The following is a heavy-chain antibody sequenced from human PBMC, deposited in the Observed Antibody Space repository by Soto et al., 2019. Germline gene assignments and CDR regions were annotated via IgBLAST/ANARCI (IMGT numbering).Heavy chain of an antibody. CDR1: GYSFTSYW. Sequence: PGESLKISCKGSGYSFTSYWIGWVRQMPGKGLEWMGIIYPGDSDTRYSPSFQGQVTISADKSISTAYLQWSSLKASDTAMYYCARSLYYYGSESYYYWFDPWGQGTLVTVSS. CDR3: ARSLYYYGSESYYYWFDP. D-gene: IGHD3-10*01. CDR2: IYPGDSDT. V-gene: IGHV5-51*01. J-gene: IGHJ5*02.